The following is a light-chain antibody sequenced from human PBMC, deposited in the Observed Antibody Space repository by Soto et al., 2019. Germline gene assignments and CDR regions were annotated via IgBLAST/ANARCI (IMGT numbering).Light chain of an antibody. V-gene: IGKV1-27*01. Sequence: DIQVTQSPSSLSASVGDRVTITCRASQGIGSYLAWYQQKPGRSPRLLIYAASTLQSGVPSRFSGSGSGTEFTLTISSLQTEAVALYFCQKYNTAEWTFGQGTKVEI. CDR1: QGIGSY. CDR3: QKYNTAEWT. J-gene: IGKJ1*01. CDR2: AAS.